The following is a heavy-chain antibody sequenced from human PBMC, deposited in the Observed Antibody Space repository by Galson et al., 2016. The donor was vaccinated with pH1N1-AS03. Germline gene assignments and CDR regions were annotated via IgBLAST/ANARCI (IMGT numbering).Heavy chain of an antibody. CDR2: MDPTGRR. Sequence: GTLSLTCRVSGGSLSGYFWTWIRQPAGKGLEWIGRMDPTGRRNYKSSLESRVSMSVDTSKNEISLRLTSVTAADTAVYYCTRESSGLGRGLDYWGQGTLVTVSS. D-gene: IGHD3-10*01. J-gene: IGHJ4*02. CDR3: TRESSGLGRGLDY. V-gene: IGHV4-4*07. CDR1: GGSLSGYF.